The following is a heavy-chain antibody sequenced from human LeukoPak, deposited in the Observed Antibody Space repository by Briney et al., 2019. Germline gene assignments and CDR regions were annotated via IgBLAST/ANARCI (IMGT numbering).Heavy chain of an antibody. V-gene: IGHV3-30*02. D-gene: IGHD3-10*01. CDR3: ARDRKGWSSLDY. CDR1: GFTFSSYG. J-gene: IGHJ4*02. Sequence: GGSLRLSCAASGFTFSSYGMHWVRRAPGKGLEWVAFIRYDGSNKYYADSVKGRFTISRDNSKNTLYLQMNSLRAEDTAVYYCARDRKGWSSLDYWGQGTLVTVSS. CDR2: IRYDGSNK.